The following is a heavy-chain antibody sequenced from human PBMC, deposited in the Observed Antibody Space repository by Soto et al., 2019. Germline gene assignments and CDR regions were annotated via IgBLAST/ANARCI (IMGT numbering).Heavy chain of an antibody. J-gene: IGHJ4*02. CDR2: ISSSSSYI. Sequence: PGGSLRLSCAASGFTFSSYSMNWVRQAPGKGLEWVSSISSSSSYIYYADSVKGRFTTSRDNAKNSLYLQMNSLRAEDTAVYYCATIPSATFDYWGQGTLVTVSS. V-gene: IGHV3-21*01. D-gene: IGHD5-12*01. CDR3: ATIPSATFDY. CDR1: GFTFSSYS.